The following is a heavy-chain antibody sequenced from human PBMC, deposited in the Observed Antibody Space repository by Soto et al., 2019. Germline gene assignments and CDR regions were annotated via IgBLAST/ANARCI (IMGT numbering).Heavy chain of an antibody. CDR2: ISGDSGST. J-gene: IGHJ4*02. D-gene: IGHD6-19*01. CDR3: VRGTAVARQHFAN. CDR1: GYSFINYG. V-gene: IGHV1-18*01. Sequence: QVQLVQSGAEVKKPGASVKVSCNTSGYSFINYGITWVRQAPGQGLEWMGWISGDSGSTNYALNLQGRFTISRDNSKNALYLQMNSLRTDDTAVYYCVRGTAVARQHFANWGQGTLVSVSS.